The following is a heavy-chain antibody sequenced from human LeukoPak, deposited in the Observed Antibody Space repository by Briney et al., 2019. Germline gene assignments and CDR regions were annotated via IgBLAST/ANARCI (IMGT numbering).Heavy chain of an antibody. CDR1: GGSISSYY. V-gene: IGHV4-59*01. D-gene: IGHD3-3*01. CDR3: ASGVAVFPFDY. J-gene: IGHJ4*02. Sequence: PSETLPLTCTVSGGSISSYYWSWIRQPPGKGLEWIGYIYYSGSTNYNPSLKSRVTISVETSKNQFSLKLSSVTAADTAVYYCASGVAVFPFDYWGQGTLVTVSS. CDR2: IYYSGST.